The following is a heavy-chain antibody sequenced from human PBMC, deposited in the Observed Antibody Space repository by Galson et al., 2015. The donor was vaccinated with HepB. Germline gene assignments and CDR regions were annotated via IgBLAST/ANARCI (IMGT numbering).Heavy chain of an antibody. CDR1: GFTFSGYA. J-gene: IGHJ4*02. CDR3: AKGGTYSSSPFEY. D-gene: IGHD6-6*01. CDR2: ISGSGGAT. V-gene: IGHV3-23*01. Sequence: SLRLSCAASGFTFSGYAMSWVRQAPGKGLEWVSAISGSGGATYYADSVKGRFTISRDNSKNTLYLQMNSLRAEDTAVYNCAKGGTYSSSPFEYWGQGTLVTVSS.